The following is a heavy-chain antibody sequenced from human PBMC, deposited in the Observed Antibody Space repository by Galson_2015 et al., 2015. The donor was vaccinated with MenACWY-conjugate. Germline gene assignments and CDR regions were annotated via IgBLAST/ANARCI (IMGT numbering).Heavy chain of an antibody. D-gene: IGHD2-2*01. CDR3: AHNRPYCSSTSCYVQDNWFDP. CDR1: GFSLSTSGVG. V-gene: IGHV2-5*02. Sequence: PALVKPTQTLTLTCTFSGFSLSTSGVGVGWIRQPPGKALEWLALIYWDDDKRYSPSLKSRLTITKDTSKNQVVLTMTNMDPVDTATYYCAHNRPYCSSTSCYVQDNWFDPWGQGTLVTVSS. CDR2: IYWDDDK. J-gene: IGHJ5*02.